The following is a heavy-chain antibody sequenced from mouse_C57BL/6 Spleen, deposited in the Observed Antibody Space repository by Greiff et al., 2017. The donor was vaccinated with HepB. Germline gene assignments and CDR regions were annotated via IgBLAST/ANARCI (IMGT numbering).Heavy chain of an antibody. J-gene: IGHJ2*01. CDR3: AREHYGSSYGIDY. CDR1: GYTFTSYT. V-gene: IGHV1-4*01. Sequence: VQLQQSGADLARPGASVKMSCKASGYTFTSYTMHWVKQRPGQGLEWIGYINPSSGYTKYNQKFKDKATLTADKSSSTAYMQLSSLTSEDSAVYYCAREHYGSSYGIDYWGQGTTLTVSS. D-gene: IGHD1-1*01. CDR2: INPSSGYT.